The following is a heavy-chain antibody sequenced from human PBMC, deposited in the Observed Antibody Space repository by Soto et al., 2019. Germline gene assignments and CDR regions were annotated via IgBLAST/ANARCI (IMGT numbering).Heavy chain of an antibody. Sequence: SETLSLTCTVSGGSISSYYWSWIRQPPGKGLEWIGYIYYSGSTNYNPSLKSRVTISVDTSKNQFSLKLSSVTAADTAVYYCARDGGGSYLGYWGQGTLVTVSS. V-gene: IGHV4-59*01. J-gene: IGHJ4*02. D-gene: IGHD2-21*01. CDR1: GGSISSYY. CDR3: ARDGGGSYLGY. CDR2: IYYSGST.